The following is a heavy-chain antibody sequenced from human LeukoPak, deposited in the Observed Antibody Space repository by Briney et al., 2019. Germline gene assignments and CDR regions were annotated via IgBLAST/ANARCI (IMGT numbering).Heavy chain of an antibody. J-gene: IGHJ4*02. CDR1: GVTFSSYA. Sequence: PGGSLRLSCAASGVTFSSYAMSWGRQAQRQGLDWVSASSGSGGSTYYADSVKGPFPISRDNSKNPLYLQMTSLRAEDTAVYYCAKDLGYYHIWEEGATYFAYSGQGTLVTVYS. CDR2: SSGSGGST. V-gene: IGHV3-23*01. D-gene: IGHD3-9*01. CDR3: AKDLGYYHIWEEGATYFAY.